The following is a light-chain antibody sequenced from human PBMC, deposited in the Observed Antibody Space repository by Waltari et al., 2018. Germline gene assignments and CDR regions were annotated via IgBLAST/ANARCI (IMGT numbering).Light chain of an antibody. J-gene: IGKJ4*01. CDR2: GVP. V-gene: IGKV3-15*01. CDR1: QSVASN. Sequence: TVLTQSPAALSVSPGQRATLSCRASQSVASNLAWYQQKPGQAPRLLIYGVPIRATGIPARFSGSGSGTEFTLTISSLQSEDFAVYYCQQYNDWPPVTFGGGTKVEIK. CDR3: QQYNDWPPVT.